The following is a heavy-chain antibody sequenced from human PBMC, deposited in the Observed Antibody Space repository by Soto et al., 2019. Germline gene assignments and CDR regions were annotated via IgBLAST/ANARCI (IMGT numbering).Heavy chain of an antibody. D-gene: IGHD2-21*02. CDR3: AKDDFTDRGDDYFDY. Sequence: GGSLRLSCAASGFSFTNFAMSWVRQAPGKGLEWVAGIGASGDITWYADSVKGRLSISRDNSRNTLYLQLNSLRFEDTAVYYCAKDDFTDRGDDYFDYWGPGTLVTVSS. J-gene: IGHJ4*02. V-gene: IGHV3-23*01. CDR2: IGASGDIT. CDR1: GFSFTNFA.